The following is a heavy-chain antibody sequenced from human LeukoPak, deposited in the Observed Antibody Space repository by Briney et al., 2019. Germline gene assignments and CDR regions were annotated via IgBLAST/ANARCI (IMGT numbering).Heavy chain of an antibody. CDR3: ASCDTAMAPYDY. CDR1: GFTASSNY. Sequence: GGSLRLSCAASGFTASSNYMSWVRQAPGKGLEWVSVIYSGGSTYYADSVKGRFTISRDNSKNTLYLQMNSLRAEDTAVYYCASCDTAMAPYDYWGQGTLVTVSS. V-gene: IGHV3-53*01. CDR2: IYSGGST. D-gene: IGHD5-18*01. J-gene: IGHJ4*02.